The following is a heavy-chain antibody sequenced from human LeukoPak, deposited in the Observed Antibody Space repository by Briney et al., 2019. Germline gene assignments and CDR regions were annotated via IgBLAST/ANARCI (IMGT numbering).Heavy chain of an antibody. CDR2: INHSGST. D-gene: IGHD2-15*01. J-gene: IGHJ5*02. V-gene: IGHV4-34*01. CDR3: ARGGIVVVVAATGWFDP. CDR1: GGSFSGYY. Sequence: PSETLSLTCAVYGGSFSGYYWSWIRQPPGKGLEWIGEINHSGSTNYNPSLKSRVTISVDTSKNQFSLKLSSVTAADTAVYYCARGGIVVVVAATGWFDPWGQGTLVTVPS.